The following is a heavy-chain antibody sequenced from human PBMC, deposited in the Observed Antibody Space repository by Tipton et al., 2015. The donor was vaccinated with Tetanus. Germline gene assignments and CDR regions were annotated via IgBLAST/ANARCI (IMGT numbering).Heavy chain of an antibody. CDR3: ARGSAFNYYNGLDV. J-gene: IGHJ6*02. Sequence: QSGAEVKRPGASVKVSCKTSGYTFISYGISWVRQAPGQGLERMGWISGYSGDTNYAQRLQGRVTVTADTSTNTAYMELRSLRSDDTAVYYCARGSAFNYYNGLDVWGQGTTVTVSS. V-gene: IGHV1-18*01. CDR1: GYTFISYG. CDR2: ISGYSGDT.